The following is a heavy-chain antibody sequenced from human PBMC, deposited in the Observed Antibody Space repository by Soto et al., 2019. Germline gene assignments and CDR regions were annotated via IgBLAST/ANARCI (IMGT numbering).Heavy chain of an antibody. CDR1: GYRFTSYG. Sequence: SVKVSCKASGYRFTSYGISWVRQAPGQGLEWMGWISAYNGNTNYAQKLQGRVTMTTDTSTSTAYMELRSLRSDDTAVYYCARRISRRLLDAFDIWGQGTMVTVSS. V-gene: IGHV1-18*01. J-gene: IGHJ3*02. CDR3: ARRISRRLLDAFDI. D-gene: IGHD2-15*01. CDR2: ISAYNGNT.